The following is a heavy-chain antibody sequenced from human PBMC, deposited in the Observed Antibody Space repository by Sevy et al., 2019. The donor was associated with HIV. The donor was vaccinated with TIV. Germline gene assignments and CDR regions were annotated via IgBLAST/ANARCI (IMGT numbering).Heavy chain of an antibody. CDR1: GFTFSSYA. CDR2: ISYDGSNK. D-gene: IGHD6-13*01. CDR3: ARDSLGIEAAGRIHYAFDI. Sequence: GGSLRLSCAASGFTFSSYAMHWVRQAPGKGLEWVAVISYDGSNKYYADSVKGRFTISRDNSKNTLYLQMNSLRAEDTAVYYCARDSLGIEAAGRIHYAFDIWGQGTMVTVSS. V-gene: IGHV3-30-3*01. J-gene: IGHJ3*02.